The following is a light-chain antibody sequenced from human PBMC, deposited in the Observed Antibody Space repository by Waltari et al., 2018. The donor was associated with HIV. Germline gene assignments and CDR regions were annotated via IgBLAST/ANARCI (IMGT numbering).Light chain of an antibody. Sequence: ECVLTQAPGTLSLSTGERATCSCRARQSVSTGYLARYQQIAGQAPRPLIYGASSRATGIPDRFSGSGSGTDFTLTIGRLEPEDFAVYYCQQYGSSPYTFGQGTKLES. J-gene: IGKJ2*01. V-gene: IGKV3-20*01. CDR1: QSVSTGY. CDR3: QQYGSSPYT. CDR2: GAS.